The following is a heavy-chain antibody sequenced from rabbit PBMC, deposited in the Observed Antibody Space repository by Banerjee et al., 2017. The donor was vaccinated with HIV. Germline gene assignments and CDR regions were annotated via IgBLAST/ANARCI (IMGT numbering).Heavy chain of an antibody. V-gene: IGHV1S36*01. CDR2: ITYGGST. J-gene: IGHJ4*01. Sequence: QQQLEESGGGLVKPGGTLTLTCKAPGIDFSSYGVSWVRQAPGKGLEWIGYITYGGSTFYASWAKGRFTISRTSTTVDLKMTSLTAADTATYFCVRHNSGLRLWGQGTLVTVS. CDR1: GIDFSSYG. CDR3: VRHNSGLRL. D-gene: IGHD4-1*01.